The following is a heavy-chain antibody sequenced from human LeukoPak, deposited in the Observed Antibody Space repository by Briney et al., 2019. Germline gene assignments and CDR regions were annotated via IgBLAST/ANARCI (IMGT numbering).Heavy chain of an antibody. CDR2: ISGGGGAT. CDR1: GFTFSSYA. Sequence: PGGSLRLSCAASGFTFSSYAMSWVRQAPGKGLEWVSAISGGGGATFYADSVKGRFTISRDNSKNTLYLQMNGLRAEDTAVYYCAKERRGNAPRGAFDIWGQWTMVTVSS. V-gene: IGHV3-23*01. CDR3: AKERRGNAPRGAFDI. D-gene: IGHD1-1*01. J-gene: IGHJ3*02.